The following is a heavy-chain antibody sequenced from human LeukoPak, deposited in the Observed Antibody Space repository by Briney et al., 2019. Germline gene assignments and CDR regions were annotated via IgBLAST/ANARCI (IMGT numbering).Heavy chain of an antibody. CDR2: IKQDGGEK. J-gene: IGHJ4*02. D-gene: IGHD3-10*01. CDR3: ARDEVWFGELLGPLDY. Sequence: GGSLRLSCAASGFMFSGFSMSWVRQAPGKGLEWVANIKQDGGEKYYVDSVKGRFTISRDNAKNSLYLQMSSLRAEDTAVYYCARDEVWFGELLGPLDYWGQGTLVTVSS. V-gene: IGHV3-7*01. CDR1: GFMFSGFS.